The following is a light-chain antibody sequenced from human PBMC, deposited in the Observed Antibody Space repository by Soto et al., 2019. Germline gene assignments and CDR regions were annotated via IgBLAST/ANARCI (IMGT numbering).Light chain of an antibody. CDR1: QSVSSN. J-gene: IGKJ5*01. CDR2: GAS. CDR3: QQRSSWPIT. Sequence: EIVLTQSPATLSVSPGERATLSCRASQSVSSNLAWYQQKPGQAPRLLIFGASNRATGIPARFSGSGSGTDFTLTINSLEPEDFALYYCQQRSSWPITFGQGTRLEIK. V-gene: IGKV3-11*01.